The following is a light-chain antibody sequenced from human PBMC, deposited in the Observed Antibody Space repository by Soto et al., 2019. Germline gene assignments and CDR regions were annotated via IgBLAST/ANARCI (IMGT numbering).Light chain of an antibody. J-gene: IGLJ1*01. CDR2: DVS. Sequence: QSALTQPASVSGSPGQSITISCTGTSSDVGGYNYVSWYQQHPGAAPKIIIYDVSSRPSGVSYRFSGSKSGNTASLTISGRQSEDDADYYCSSYTSSTFGVFGTGTKLTVL. CDR3: SSYTSSTFGV. CDR1: SSDVGGYNY. V-gene: IGLV2-14*03.